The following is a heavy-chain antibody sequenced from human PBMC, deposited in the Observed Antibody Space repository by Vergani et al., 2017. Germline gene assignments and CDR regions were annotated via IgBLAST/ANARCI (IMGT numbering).Heavy chain of an antibody. CDR3: AHSFGIAALLDY. Sequence: QITLKESGPTLVKPTQTLTLTCTFSGFSLSTSGVGVGWIRQPPGKALEWLALSYWNDDKRYSPSLKSRLTITKDTSKNQVVLTMTNMDPVDTATYYCAHSFGIAALLDYWGQGTLVTVSS. D-gene: IGHD6-6*01. J-gene: IGHJ4*02. CDR2: SYWNDDK. CDR1: GFSLSTSGVG. V-gene: IGHV2-5*01.